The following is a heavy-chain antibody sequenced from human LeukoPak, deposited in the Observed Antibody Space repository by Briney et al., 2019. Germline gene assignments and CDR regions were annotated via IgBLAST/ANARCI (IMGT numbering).Heavy chain of an antibody. CDR3: ARGPGDFDASDI. D-gene: IGHD1-14*01. J-gene: IGHJ3*02. CDR1: GFTFSSYS. CDR2: ITRSSSAK. V-gene: IGHV3-48*01. Sequence: PGGSLRLSCVASGFTFSSYSMNWVRQAPGKGLEWVSYITRSSSAKFYADSVKGRFTISRDNAENLLYLQMNSLRAEDTAVYYCARGPGDFDASDIWGQGTMVTVSS.